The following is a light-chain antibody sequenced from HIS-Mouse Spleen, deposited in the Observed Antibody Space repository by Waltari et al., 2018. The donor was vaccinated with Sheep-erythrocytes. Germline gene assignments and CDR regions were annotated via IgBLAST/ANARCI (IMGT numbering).Light chain of an antibody. V-gene: IGLV1-36*01. Sequence: QSVLTQPPSVSEAPRHRVTISCSGSSSNIGNNAVNWYPQPPGKAPKLLIYYDDLRPSGVADRFSGSKSGTSASLAISGLQSEDEADYYCAAWDDSLNGWVFGGGTKLTVL. CDR3: AAWDDSLNGWV. CDR2: YDD. CDR1: SSNIGNNA. J-gene: IGLJ3*02.